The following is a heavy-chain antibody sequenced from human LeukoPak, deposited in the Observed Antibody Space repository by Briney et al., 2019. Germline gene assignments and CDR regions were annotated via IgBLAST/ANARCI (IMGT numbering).Heavy chain of an antibody. D-gene: IGHD2-15*01. V-gene: IGHV3-23*01. CDR3: AKGRVVPAALLDY. J-gene: IGHJ4*02. CDR1: GFTFSGYA. Sequence: GGSLRLSCAASGFTFSGYAMTWVRQVPGKGLEWVSSISGSGDTTNYADSVKGRFTISRDNSKNTLFLQMNSLRAYDTAVYYCAKGRVVPAALLDYWGQGTLVTVSS. CDR2: ISGSGDTT.